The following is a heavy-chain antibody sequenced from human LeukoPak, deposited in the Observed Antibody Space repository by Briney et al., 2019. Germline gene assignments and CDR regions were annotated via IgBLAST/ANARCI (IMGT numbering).Heavy chain of an antibody. J-gene: IGHJ4*02. D-gene: IGHD4-17*01. CDR3: ARAGRTTVTVYFDY. V-gene: IGHV4-34*01. CDR2: INHSGST. CDR1: GGSFSGYY. Sequence: SETLSLTCAVYGGSFSGYYWSWIRQPPGTGLEWIGEINHSGSTNYNPSLKSRVTLSVDTSKNQFSLKLSSVTAADTAVYYCARAGRTTVTVYFDYWGQGTLVTVSS.